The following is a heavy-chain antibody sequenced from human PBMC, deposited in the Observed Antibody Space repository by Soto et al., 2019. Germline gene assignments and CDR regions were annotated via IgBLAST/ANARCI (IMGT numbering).Heavy chain of an antibody. CDR1: GGSIRGGDYY. CDR2: IFYSGNS. J-gene: IGHJ4*02. D-gene: IGHD3-10*01. V-gene: IGHV4-31*03. Sequence: QVQLQESGPGLVKPSQTLSLTCTVSGGSIRGGDYYWSWIRQHPWKGLEWIGYIFYSGNSFYNPSLKSGVTISVDTSKNQFSLQLSSVTAADTAIYYCARLSSLYYNSDYGGYYFDYWGQGTLVSVSS. CDR3: ARLSSLYYNSDYGGYYFDY.